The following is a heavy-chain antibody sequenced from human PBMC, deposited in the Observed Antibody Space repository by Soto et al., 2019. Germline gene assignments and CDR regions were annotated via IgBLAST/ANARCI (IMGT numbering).Heavy chain of an antibody. J-gene: IGHJ4*02. Sequence: QVQLVQSGAEEKKPGASVKVSCKASGYTFTNYALHWVRQAPGQRLECMGWINAGNGNTKYSQKFQGRVTITRDTAASTAYIELSSVRSEETAVYYSASASRINFDYWGQGALVTASP. CDR3: ASASRINFDY. CDR2: INAGNGNT. D-gene: IGHD2-15*01. V-gene: IGHV1-3*05. CDR1: GYTFTNYA.